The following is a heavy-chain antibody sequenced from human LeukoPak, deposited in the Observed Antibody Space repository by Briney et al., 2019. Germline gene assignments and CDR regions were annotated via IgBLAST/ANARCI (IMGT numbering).Heavy chain of an antibody. CDR3: ARAIRSSYYDFWSGIGY. J-gene: IGHJ4*02. CDR1: GFTFSSYW. V-gene: IGHV3-7*05. D-gene: IGHD3-3*01. CDR2: IKQDGSEK. Sequence: GGSLRLSCAASGFTFSSYWMSWVRQAPGKGLEWVANIKQDGSEKYYVDSVEGRFTISRDNAKNSLYLQMNSLRAEDTAVYYCARAIRSSYYDFWSGIGYWGQGTLVTVSS.